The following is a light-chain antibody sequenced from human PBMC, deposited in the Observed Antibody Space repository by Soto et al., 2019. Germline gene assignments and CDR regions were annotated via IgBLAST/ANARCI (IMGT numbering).Light chain of an antibody. CDR2: DAS. Sequence: EIVMTQSPATLSVSPGERATLSCRASQTVSINLAWYQQKPGQAPRLLIFDASTRATGIPARFSGSGSGTEFTLTISSLQSEDFAVYYCHQYNSWPRGTFGPGTKVEIK. J-gene: IGKJ3*01. V-gene: IGKV3-15*01. CDR1: QTVSIN. CDR3: HQYNSWPRGT.